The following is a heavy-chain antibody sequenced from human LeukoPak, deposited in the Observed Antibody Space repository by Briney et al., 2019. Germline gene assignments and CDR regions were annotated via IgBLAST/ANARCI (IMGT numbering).Heavy chain of an antibody. Sequence: PSETLSLTCTVSGGSISSYYWSWIRQPAGKGLEWIGRIYTSGSTNYNPPLKSRVTMSVDTSKNQFSLKLSSVTAADTAVYYCARDSYYYGSGSYYRFDYWGQGTLVTVSS. CDR2: IYTSGST. CDR3: ARDSYYYGSGSYYRFDY. J-gene: IGHJ4*02. CDR1: GGSISSYY. V-gene: IGHV4-4*07. D-gene: IGHD3-10*01.